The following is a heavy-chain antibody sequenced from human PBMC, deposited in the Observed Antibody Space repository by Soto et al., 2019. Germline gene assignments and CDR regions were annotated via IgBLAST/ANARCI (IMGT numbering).Heavy chain of an antibody. CDR2: IYYSGST. D-gene: IGHD2-2*01. Sequence: SETLSLTCTVSGGSISSYYWSWIRQPPGKGLEWIGYIYYSGSTNYNPSLKSRVTISVDTSKNQFSLKLSSVTAADTAVYYCARALSGDIVVVPAAISFDPWGQGTLVTVSS. CDR3: ARALSGDIVVVPAAISFDP. J-gene: IGHJ5*02. CDR1: GGSISSYY. V-gene: IGHV4-59*01.